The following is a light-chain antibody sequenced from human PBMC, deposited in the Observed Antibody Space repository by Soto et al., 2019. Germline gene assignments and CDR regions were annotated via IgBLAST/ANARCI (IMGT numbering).Light chain of an antibody. Sequence: EIVMTQSPATLSVSPGERATLSCRASQSVNSHLGWYQQQPGQAPRLLIYDASNRATGIPARFSGSGSGTDFTLTISSLEPEDFAVYYCQQRSNWPLTFGGGTKVDIK. CDR1: QSVNSH. J-gene: IGKJ4*01. CDR2: DAS. V-gene: IGKV3-11*01. CDR3: QQRSNWPLT.